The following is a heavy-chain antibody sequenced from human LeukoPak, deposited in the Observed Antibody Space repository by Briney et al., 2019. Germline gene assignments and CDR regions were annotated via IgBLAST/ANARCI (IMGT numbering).Heavy chain of an antibody. CDR1: GFTFDEYS. CDR3: ARGSGPYDGSAYYFGLDY. V-gene: IGHV3-20*04. CDR2: IDWNGGTT. D-gene: IGHD3-22*01. Sequence: GGSLRLSCAASGFTFDEYSMSWVRQAPGKGLEWVAGIDWNGGTTGYADSVKGRFTISRDNAKNSVSLQLNSLRAEDTALYYCARGSGPYDGSAYYFGLDYWGQGTPVTISS. J-gene: IGHJ4*02.